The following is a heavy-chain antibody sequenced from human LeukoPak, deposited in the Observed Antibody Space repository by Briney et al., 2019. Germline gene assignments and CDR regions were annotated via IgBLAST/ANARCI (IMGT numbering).Heavy chain of an antibody. J-gene: IGHJ4*02. Sequence: ASVKVSCKASGYTFNDYHIHWAQQAPGKGLEWMGRVDLEDGDTIYAEKFQGRVTITADTSTDTAYMDLSSLRSFDTAVYYCARGSRSFDWLRSYFDFWGQGTLVFVSS. CDR1: GYTFNDYH. D-gene: IGHD3-9*01. V-gene: IGHV1-69-2*01. CDR3: ARGSRSFDWLRSYFDF. CDR2: VDLEDGDT.